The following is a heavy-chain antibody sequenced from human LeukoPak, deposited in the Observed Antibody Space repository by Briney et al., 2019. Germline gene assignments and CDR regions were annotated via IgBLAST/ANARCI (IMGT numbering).Heavy chain of an antibody. V-gene: IGHV3-66*01. CDR1: GFTVSRNY. CDR2: IYSGGTT. CDR3: ARGGVRPITSLDY. D-gene: IGHD3-10*01. J-gene: IGHJ4*02. Sequence: GGSLRLSCGASGFTVSRNYMSWVRKPPGKGLECVSVIYSGGTTHYADSVKGRFTISRDNSKNTLHLQMNSLTAEDTAVYYCARGGVRPITSLDYWGQGTLVAVSS.